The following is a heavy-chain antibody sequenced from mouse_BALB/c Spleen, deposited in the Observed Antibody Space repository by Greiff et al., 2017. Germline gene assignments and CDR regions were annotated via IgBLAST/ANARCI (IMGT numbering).Heavy chain of an antibody. V-gene: IGHV2-9*02. CDR1: GFSLTSYG. Sequence: QVQLQQSGPGLVAPSQSLSITCTVSGFSLTSYGVHWVRQPPGKGLEWLGVIWAGGSTNYNSALMSRLSISKDNSKSQVFLKMNSLQTDDTAMYYCARGRGYGNYEAWFAYWGQGTLVTVSA. D-gene: IGHD2-10*02. CDR2: IWAGGST. CDR3: ARGRGYGNYEAWFAY. J-gene: IGHJ3*01.